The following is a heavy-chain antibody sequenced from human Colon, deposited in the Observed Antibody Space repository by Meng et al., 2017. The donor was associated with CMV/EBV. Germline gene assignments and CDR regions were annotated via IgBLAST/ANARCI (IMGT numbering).Heavy chain of an antibody. D-gene: IGHD4-17*01. CDR3: ARVRDYGDYRKYYFDY. V-gene: IGHV1-3*01. J-gene: IGHJ4*02. CDR1: EYTFTRSA. CDR2: INAGNGDT. Sequence: EYTFTRSAMHWVRQAPGQRLEWMGWINAGNGDTKYSQKFQGRVTITRDTSASTAYMELSSLRSEDTAVYYCARVRDYGDYRKYYFDYWGQGTLVTVSS.